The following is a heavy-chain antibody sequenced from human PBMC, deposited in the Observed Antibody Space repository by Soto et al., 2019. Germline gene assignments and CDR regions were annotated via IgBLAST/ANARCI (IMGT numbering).Heavy chain of an antibody. J-gene: IGHJ3*01. V-gene: IGHV2-5*02. CDR3: AHLLWFGDGALDV. D-gene: IGHD3-10*01. CDR2: ILWDDTE. CDR1: GFSLTTSGVG. Sequence: QITLKESGPTQVRPTQTLTLTCTFSGFSLTTSGVGVAWIRQPPGKALEFLALILWDDTERYRSSLKSRLTIRKDTSKNQVVLTMSNVDPVDTGTYYCAHLLWFGDGALDVWGQGKMVTVSS.